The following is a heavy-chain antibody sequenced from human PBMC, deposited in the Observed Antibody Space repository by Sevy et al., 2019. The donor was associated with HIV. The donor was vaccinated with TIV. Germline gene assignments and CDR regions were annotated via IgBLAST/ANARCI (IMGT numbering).Heavy chain of an antibody. CDR2: VGSGGST. V-gene: IGHV3-23*01. CDR3: TTEGLYCSDDSCYSEGFDF. Sequence: GGSLRLSCAASGFTFSNYAMSWVRQAPGKGLEWVSGVGSGGSTYYADSLKGRFTISRDNSKNTLYLQMNSLKTEDTAVYYCTTEGLYCSDDSCYSEGFDFWGQGTLVTVSS. CDR1: GFTFSNYA. D-gene: IGHD2-15*01. J-gene: IGHJ4*02.